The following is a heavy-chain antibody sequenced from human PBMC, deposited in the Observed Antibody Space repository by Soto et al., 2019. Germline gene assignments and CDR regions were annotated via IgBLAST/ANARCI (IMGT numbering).Heavy chain of an antibody. J-gene: IGHJ5*02. CDR1: GCSFSDYA. CDR3: ARDRAPRAWSSLDL. V-gene: IGHV1-69*13. D-gene: IGHD2-15*01. Sequence: VKVSCKAFGCSFSDYAISWVRQAPGQGLEWMGGIIPIFGTPNYAQKFQDRVTFTAHESTNTAYMELSRLTSEDTAVYYCARDRAPRAWSSLDLGAQGTQATVPQ. CDR2: IIPIFGTP.